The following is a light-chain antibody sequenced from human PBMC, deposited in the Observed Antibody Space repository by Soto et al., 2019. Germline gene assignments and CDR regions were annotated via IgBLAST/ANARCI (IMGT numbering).Light chain of an antibody. CDR2: DAS. J-gene: IGKJ3*01. Sequence: EIVLTQSPSTLYLSPGERATLSCRASQSVSSYLAWYQQKPCQAPRCLIYDASNRATSIPSGFSGTGSGTGFTLNTICLEPQVFAGYYCQQRSNWPLTFGPGTKVDIK. CDR3: QQRSNWPLT. CDR1: QSVSSY. V-gene: IGKV3-11*01.